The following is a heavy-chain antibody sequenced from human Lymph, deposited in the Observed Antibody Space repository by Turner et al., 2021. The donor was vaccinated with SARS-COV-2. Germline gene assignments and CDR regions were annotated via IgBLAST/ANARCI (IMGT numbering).Heavy chain of an antibody. CDR3: AKEGLSGKRLQFVPYFAY. D-gene: IGHD5-12*01. Sequence: EVQLVEAGGGVVQPGGSLRLPCAAAAVTFYDYAMHWVRQAPGKGLEGVSLISGDGGSTYYADSVKGRFTISRDDSKNSLYLQINSLRTEDTALYYCAKEGLSGKRLQFVPYFAYWGQGTLVSVSS. CDR2: ISGDGGST. V-gene: IGHV3-43*02. J-gene: IGHJ4*02. CDR1: AVTFYDYA.